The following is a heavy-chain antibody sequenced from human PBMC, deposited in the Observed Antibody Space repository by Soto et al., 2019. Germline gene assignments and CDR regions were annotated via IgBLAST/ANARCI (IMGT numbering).Heavy chain of an antibody. CDR3: AKVSSYYDILTGYYSLFRY. Sequence: GGSLRLSCAASGFTFSSYAMSWVRQAPGKGLEWVSAISGSGGSTYYADSVKGRFTISRDNSKNTLYLQMNSLRAEDTAVYYCAKVSSYYDILTGYYSLFRYWGQGTLVTVSS. CDR2: ISGSGGST. CDR1: GFTFSSYA. J-gene: IGHJ4*02. D-gene: IGHD3-9*01. V-gene: IGHV3-23*01.